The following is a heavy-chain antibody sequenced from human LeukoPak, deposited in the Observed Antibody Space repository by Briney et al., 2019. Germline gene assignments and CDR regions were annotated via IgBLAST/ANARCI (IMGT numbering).Heavy chain of an antibody. D-gene: IGHD3-22*01. V-gene: IGHV1-8*01. CDR3: ARGAYYYDSSGYPLEAFDI. J-gene: IGHJ3*02. CDR1: GYMFSEYG. CDR2: MNPNRGNT. Sequence: ASVKVSCKASGYMFSEYGVIWVRQAPGQGLEWMGWMNPNRGNTLYAQKFQGRVTMTRNTSITTAYMELSSLRSEDTAVYYCARGAYYYDSSGYPLEAFDIWGQGTMVTVSP.